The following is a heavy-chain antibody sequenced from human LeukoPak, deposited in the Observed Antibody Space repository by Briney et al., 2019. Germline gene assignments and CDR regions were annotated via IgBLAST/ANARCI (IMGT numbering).Heavy chain of an antibody. V-gene: IGHV3-23*01. CDR2: ISGDGATT. D-gene: IGHD7-27*01. J-gene: IGHJ4*02. CDR1: GFPFSSYA. CDR3: ARDGQLGRVAY. Sequence: GGSLRLSCAASGFPFSSYAMTWVRQAPGKGLEWVSSISGDGATTYHADSVKGRFTISRDNAKNTVYLEISILGAEDTAVYYCARDGQLGRVAYWGQGTLVTVSS.